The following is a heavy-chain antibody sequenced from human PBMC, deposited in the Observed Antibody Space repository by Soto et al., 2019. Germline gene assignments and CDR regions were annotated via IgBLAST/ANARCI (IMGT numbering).Heavy chain of an antibody. V-gene: IGHV1-18*01. D-gene: IGHD3-10*01. Sequence: QVQLLQSGAAVKKPGASVKFSCQASGYTFTSYGISWVRQAPGQGLEWMGWISAYNGNTNYAQKLQGSVTMTTDTSTSKAYMDLRSLRSDDTAVYYCARDAAVGLLEYWGQGNLVTVSS. CDR1: GYTFTSYG. CDR2: ISAYNGNT. CDR3: ARDAAVGLLEY. J-gene: IGHJ4*02.